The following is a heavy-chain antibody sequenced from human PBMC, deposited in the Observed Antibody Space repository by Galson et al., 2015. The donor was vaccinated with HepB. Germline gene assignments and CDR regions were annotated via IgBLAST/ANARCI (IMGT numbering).Heavy chain of an antibody. J-gene: IGHJ3*02. CDR1: GFTFSRYA. CDR3: AKDLQWLVIAFDI. CDR2: ISGSGGST. D-gene: IGHD6-19*01. V-gene: IGHV3-23*01. Sequence: SLRLSCAASGFTFSRYAMSWVRQAPGKGLEWVSAISGSGGSTYYADSVKGRFTISRDNSKNTLYLQMNSLRAEDTAVYYCAKDLQWLVIAFDIWGQGTMVTVSS.